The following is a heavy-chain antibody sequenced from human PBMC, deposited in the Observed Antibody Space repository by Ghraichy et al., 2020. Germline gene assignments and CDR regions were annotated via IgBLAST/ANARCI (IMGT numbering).Heavy chain of an antibody. CDR2: ISYDGSNK. CDR3: AAKRNAFDI. D-gene: IGHD1-1*01. Sequence: GGSLRLSCAASGFTFSSYGMHWVRQAPGKGLEWVAVISYDGSNKYYADSVKGRFTISRDNFKNTLYLQMNSLRAEDTAVYYCAAKRNAFDIWGQGTMVTVSS. V-gene: IGHV3-30*03. J-gene: IGHJ3*02. CDR1: GFTFSSYG.